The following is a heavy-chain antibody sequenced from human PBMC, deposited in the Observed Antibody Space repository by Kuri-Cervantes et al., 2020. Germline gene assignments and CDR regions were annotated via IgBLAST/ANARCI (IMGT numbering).Heavy chain of an antibody. CDR2: ISYDGSNK. CDR3: ARGGYSYGSSFFDL. J-gene: IGHJ2*01. D-gene: IGHD5-18*01. CDR1: GFTFSSYW. Sequence: GESLKISCAASGFTFSSYWMSWVRQAPGKGLEWVAVISYDGSNKYYADSVKGRFTISRDNSKNTLYLQMNSLRAEDTAVYYCARGGYSYGSSFFDLWGRGTLVTVSS. V-gene: IGHV3-30*14.